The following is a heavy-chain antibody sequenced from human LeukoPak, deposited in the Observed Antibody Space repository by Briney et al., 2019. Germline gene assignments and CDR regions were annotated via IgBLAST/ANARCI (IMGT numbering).Heavy chain of an antibody. CDR1: GFTFSDYY. D-gene: IGHD6-19*01. V-gene: IGHV3-11*01. Sequence: GGSLRLSCAASGFTFSDYYMSWIRQAPGKGLEWVSYISRSGSTIYYADSVKGRFTISRDNAKNSLYLQMNSLRAEDTAVYYCAGTVAAVEGYFDYWGQGTLVTVSS. CDR3: AGTVAAVEGYFDY. CDR2: ISRSGSTI. J-gene: IGHJ4*02.